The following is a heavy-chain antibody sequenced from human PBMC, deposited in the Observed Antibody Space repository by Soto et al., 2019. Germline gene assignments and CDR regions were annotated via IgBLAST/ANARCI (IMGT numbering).Heavy chain of an antibody. V-gene: IGHV4-30-2*01. Sequence: SETLSLTCSVSGDSISSGGFSWSWIRQPPGKGLEWIGYIYHSGTSFYNPSLKSRVTISVDGSKNQFSLKLSSVTAADTAVYYCARWVGYGPQFDYWGQGTLVTVSS. D-gene: IGHD5-12*01. J-gene: IGHJ4*02. CDR3: ARWVGYGPQFDY. CDR2: IYHSGTS. CDR1: GDSISSGGFS.